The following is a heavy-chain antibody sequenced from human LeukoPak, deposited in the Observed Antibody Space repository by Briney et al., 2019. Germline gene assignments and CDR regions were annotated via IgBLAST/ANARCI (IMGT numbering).Heavy chain of an antibody. CDR2: MIPIFGRA. J-gene: IGHJ5*02. Sequence: SVKVSCKASGGTFNSYAISWVRQAPGHGLEWMGGMIPIFGRANYAQKFQGRVKITAAESASTAYMELSRLRCDDTAVYSCAGDLRYGSGSPRFDPWGQGTLATVSS. D-gene: IGHD3-10*01. CDR3: AGDLRYGSGSPRFDP. CDR1: GGTFNSYA. V-gene: IGHV1-69*13.